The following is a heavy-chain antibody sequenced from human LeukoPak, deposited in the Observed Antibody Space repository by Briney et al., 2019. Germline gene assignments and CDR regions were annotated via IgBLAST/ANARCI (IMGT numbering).Heavy chain of an antibody. J-gene: IGHJ4*02. D-gene: IGHD3-10*01. CDR2: IYTSGST. CDR1: GGSISSHY. V-gene: IGHV4-4*07. Sequence: KASETLSLTCTVSGGSISSHYWSWIRQPAGKGREWIRRIYTSGSTNYNPSLKSRVTMSVDTSKNQFSLKLSSVTAADTAVYYCARDRPHITSLFDCWGQGTLVTVSS. CDR3: ARDRPHITSLFDC.